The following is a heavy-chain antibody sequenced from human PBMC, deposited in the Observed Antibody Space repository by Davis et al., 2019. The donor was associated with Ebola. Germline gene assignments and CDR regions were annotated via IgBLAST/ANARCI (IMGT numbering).Heavy chain of an antibody. V-gene: IGHV5-51*01. CDR2: IYPGDSDT. CDR3: ARHSFLGNYYYYGLDV. J-gene: IGHJ6*02. CDR1: GYSFASYW. Sequence: QVSCKGSGYSFASYWIGWVRQKAGKGLEWMGTIYPGDSDTRYSPSFQGQVTISADKSISTAYLQWSSLKASDTAMYYCARHSFLGNYYYYGLDVWGQGTTVTVSS. D-gene: IGHD2/OR15-2a*01.